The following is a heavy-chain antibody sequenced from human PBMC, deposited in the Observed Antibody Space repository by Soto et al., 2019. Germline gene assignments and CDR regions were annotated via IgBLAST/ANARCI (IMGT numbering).Heavy chain of an antibody. D-gene: IGHD2-15*01. J-gene: IGHJ6*02. CDR2: ISAYNGNT. V-gene: IGHV1-18*01. CDR1: GYTFTSYG. CDR3: ARDRYCSGGSCYYYYYGMDV. Sequence: SSVKVSCKASGYTFTSYGISWVRQAPGQGLEWMGWISAYNGNTNYAQKLQGRVTMTTDTSTSTAYMELGSLRSDDTAVYYCARDRYCSGGSCYYYYYGMDVWGQGTTVTVS.